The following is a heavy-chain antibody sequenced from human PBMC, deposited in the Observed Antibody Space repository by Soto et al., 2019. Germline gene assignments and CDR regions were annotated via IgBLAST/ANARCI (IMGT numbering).Heavy chain of an antibody. CDR2: IKQDGSEQ. CDR1: GFTFSGYW. J-gene: IGHJ6*02. CDR3: AREDV. Sequence: EVQLVESGGGLVQPGGSLRLSCAASGFTFSGYWMSWVRQSPGKGLEWVANIKQDGSEQFVDSVKGRFTISRDNAKNSLYLQMNSLRAEDTAVYYCAREDVGGQGTTVTVSS. V-gene: IGHV3-7*05.